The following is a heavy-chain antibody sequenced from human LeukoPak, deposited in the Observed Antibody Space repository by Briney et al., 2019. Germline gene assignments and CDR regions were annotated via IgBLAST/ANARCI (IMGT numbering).Heavy chain of an antibody. CDR1: GGSISSYY. J-gene: IGHJ5*02. D-gene: IGHD3-3*01. CDR2: IYYSGST. CDR3: ARAHYDFWSGYLNWFDP. Sequence: PSETLSLTCTVSGGSISSYYWSWIRQPPGKGLEWIEYIYYSGSTNYNPSLKSRVTISVDTSKNQFSLKLSSVTAADTAVYYCARAHYDFWSGYLNWFDPWGQGTLVTVSS. V-gene: IGHV4-59*01.